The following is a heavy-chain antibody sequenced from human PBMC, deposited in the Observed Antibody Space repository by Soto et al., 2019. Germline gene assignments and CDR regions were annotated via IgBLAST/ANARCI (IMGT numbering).Heavy chain of an antibody. J-gene: IGHJ3*02. CDR1: GGSISSSNW. CDR3: ARVTAGYDAFDI. V-gene: IGHV4-4*02. Sequence: QVQLQESGPGLVKPSGTLSLTCAVSGGSISSSNWWNWVRQPPGKGLEWIGEIDHSGTTNYNPSLKSRVTTSVDKSKNQFSLKLSSVTAADTAVYYWARVTAGYDAFDIWGQGTMVTVSS. CDR2: IDHSGTT. D-gene: IGHD1-20*01.